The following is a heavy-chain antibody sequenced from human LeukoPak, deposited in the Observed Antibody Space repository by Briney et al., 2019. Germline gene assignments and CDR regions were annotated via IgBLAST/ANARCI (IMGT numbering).Heavy chain of an antibody. V-gene: IGHV3-48*03. D-gene: IGHD4-17*01. CDR3: ARWRSVTTGYYYGMDV. Sequence: GGSLRLSCAASGFTFRSYEMNWVRQAPGKGVEWVSYICSSGSNLYYADSVKGRFTISRENAKNSLYLQMNSLRAEDTAVYYCARWRSVTTGYYYGMDVWGQGTSVTVSS. CDR1: GFTFRSYE. CDR2: ICSSGSNL. J-gene: IGHJ6*02.